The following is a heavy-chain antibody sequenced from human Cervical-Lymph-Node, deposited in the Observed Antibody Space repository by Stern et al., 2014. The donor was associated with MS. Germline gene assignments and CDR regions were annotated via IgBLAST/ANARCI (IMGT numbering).Heavy chain of an antibody. CDR2: MNPDSGDT. V-gene: IGHV1-8*01. D-gene: IGHD1-26*01. J-gene: IGHJ5*02. CDR1: GYSFNSDD. Sequence: VQLVESGAEVKKPGASVKVSCKTSGYSFNSDDINWGRQANGQGLEWMGWMNPDSGDTAYEQKFQGRLAITRDTSISTAYMELSNLRSEDTAVYYCTKAWESWGQGTLITVSS. CDR3: TKAWES.